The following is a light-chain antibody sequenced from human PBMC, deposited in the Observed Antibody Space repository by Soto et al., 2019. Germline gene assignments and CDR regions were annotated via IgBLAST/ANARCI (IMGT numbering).Light chain of an antibody. CDR3: LLSYNGPYV. CDR2: DTT. J-gene: IGLJ1*01. V-gene: IGLV7-46*01. Sequence: QAVVTQEPSLTVSPGGTVTLTCGSSTAAVTNGHYPYWFQQKPGQAPRTLIYDTTNRHSWTPARFSGSLLGGKAALTLSGAQPEDEAEYYCLLSYNGPYVFGTGTKVTVL. CDR1: TAAVTNGHY.